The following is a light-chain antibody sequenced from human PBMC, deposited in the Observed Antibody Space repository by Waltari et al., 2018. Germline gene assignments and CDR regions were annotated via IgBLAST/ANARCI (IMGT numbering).Light chain of an antibody. Sequence: SSELTQPSSMSVSPGQTARITCSGTLLEKQYGYWYQQKPGQAPILVIFQDHERPSGIPERFSVSSSGTTVTLTISGVQAEDEADYYCQSADSSGPSVVFGGGTKLT. CDR3: QSADSSGPSVV. CDR2: QDH. CDR1: LLEKQY. J-gene: IGLJ2*01. V-gene: IGLV3-25*03.